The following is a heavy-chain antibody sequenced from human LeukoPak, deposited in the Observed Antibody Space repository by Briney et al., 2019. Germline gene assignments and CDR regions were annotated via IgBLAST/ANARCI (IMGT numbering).Heavy chain of an antibody. V-gene: IGHV1-2*02. CDR1: GYTFTGYY. D-gene: IGHD6-13*01. CDR2: INPNSGGT. Sequence: ASVKVSCKASGYTFTGYYMHWVRQAPGQGLEWIGWINPNSGGTNYAQKFQGRVTMTRDTSISTAYMELSRLRSDDTAIYYCARDPSAAAGTDWGQGTLVTVSS. CDR3: ARDPSAAAGTD. J-gene: IGHJ4*02.